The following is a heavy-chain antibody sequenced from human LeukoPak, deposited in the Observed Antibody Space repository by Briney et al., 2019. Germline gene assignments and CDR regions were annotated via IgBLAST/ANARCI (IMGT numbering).Heavy chain of an antibody. V-gene: IGHV2-5*02. CDR2: IYWDDNK. D-gene: IGHD3-10*01. CDR3: ARQWVWFGESKTAFDY. CDR1: GFSLSTSGVG. J-gene: IGHJ4*02. Sequence: SGPTLVNPTQTLTLTCTFSGFSLSTSGVGVGWIRQPPGKALEWLALIYWDDNKRYSPSLKSRLTITKDTSKNQVVLTMTNMDPVDTATYYCARQWVWFGESKTAFDYWGQGTLVTVSS.